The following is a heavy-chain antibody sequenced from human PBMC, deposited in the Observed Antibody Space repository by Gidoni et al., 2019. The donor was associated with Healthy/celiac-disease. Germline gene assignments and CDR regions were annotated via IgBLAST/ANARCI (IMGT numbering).Heavy chain of an antibody. D-gene: IGHD3-10*01. CDR2: ISGSGGST. V-gene: IGHV3-23*01. CDR3: AKASPFSGSYYNHYYYGMDV. CDR1: GFTFSSYA. J-gene: IGHJ6*02. Sequence: EVQLLESGGGLVQPGGSLRLPCAASGFTFSSYAMSWVRQAPGKGLEWVSAISGSGGSTYYADSVKGRFTISRDNSKNTLYLQMNSLRAEDTAVYYCAKASPFSGSYYNHYYYGMDVWGQGTTVTVSS.